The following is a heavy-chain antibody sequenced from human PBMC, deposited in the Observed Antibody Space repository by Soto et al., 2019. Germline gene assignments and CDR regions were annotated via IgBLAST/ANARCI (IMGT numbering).Heavy chain of an antibody. CDR1: GDTFASFG. V-gene: IGHV1-18*01. D-gene: IGHD3-10*01. J-gene: IGHJ4*02. CDR2: ISAYNGNT. Sequence: ASVKVSCKASGDTFASFGFSWVRQAPGQGLEWLGWISAYNGNTHYAQKVRDRVTLTTDTSTSTAYMELRSLTSDDTAVYYCARDQESITDRILQYWGQGTLVTVSS. CDR3: ARDQESITDRILQY.